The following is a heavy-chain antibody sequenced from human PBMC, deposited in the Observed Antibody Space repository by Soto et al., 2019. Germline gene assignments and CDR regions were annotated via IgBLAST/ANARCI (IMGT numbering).Heavy chain of an antibody. V-gene: IGHV3-30*18. CDR1: GFTLSSHG. D-gene: IGHD5-18*01. J-gene: IGHJ4*01. CDR3: VKEFGVAGSSYESYFDY. Sequence: GGSLRLSCAASGFTLSSHGMQWVRQAPGKGLEWVAVVSYDGGTKYYADSVKGRFTISRDNSKNTLYLQMNSLRAEDTAVYYCVKEFGVAGSSYESYFDYGGQGALVTVSS. CDR2: VSYDGGTK.